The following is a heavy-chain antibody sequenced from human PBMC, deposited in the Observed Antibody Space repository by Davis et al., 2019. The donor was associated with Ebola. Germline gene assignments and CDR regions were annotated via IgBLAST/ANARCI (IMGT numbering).Heavy chain of an antibody. J-gene: IGHJ5*02. Sequence: PGGSLRLSCVGSQFTFSSYAMGWVRQAPGEALEWLSVISGTGATSYYADSVRGRFTISRDNSKNTVYLHMNSLRVEDTAVYHCARDRDGWYTYGSWGLGTLVTVSS. CDR3: ARDRDGWYTYGS. CDR2: ISGTGATS. CDR1: QFTFSSYA. V-gene: IGHV3-23*01. D-gene: IGHD6-19*01.